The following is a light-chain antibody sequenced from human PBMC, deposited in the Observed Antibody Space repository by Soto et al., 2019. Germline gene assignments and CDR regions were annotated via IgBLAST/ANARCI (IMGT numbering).Light chain of an antibody. Sequence: DIQMTQSPSTLSASVGDRVTITCRASQSISNWLAWYQQKPGKAPKLLIYKASSLESGVPSRFSGSGSGTEFTLTISSLQPDDFATYYCQQYNSYLYTCGQGTKLEI. V-gene: IGKV1-5*03. J-gene: IGKJ2*01. CDR3: QQYNSYLYT. CDR1: QSISNW. CDR2: KAS.